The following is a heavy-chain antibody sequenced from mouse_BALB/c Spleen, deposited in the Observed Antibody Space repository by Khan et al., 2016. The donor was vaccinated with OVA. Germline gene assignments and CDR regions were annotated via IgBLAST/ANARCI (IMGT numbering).Heavy chain of an antibody. CDR3: ARTGYYYFDY. D-gene: IGHD2-3*01. CDR2: ISSDSNTI. V-gene: IGHV5-17*02. CDR1: GFTFSGFG. Sequence: VQLKESGGGLVQTGGSRKLSCAASGFTFSGFGMHWVRQAPEKGLEWVAYISSDSNTIYYADTVKGRFTISRDNPKNTLFLQMTSLRSEDTAMYYCARTGYYYFDYWGQGTTLTVSS. J-gene: IGHJ2*01.